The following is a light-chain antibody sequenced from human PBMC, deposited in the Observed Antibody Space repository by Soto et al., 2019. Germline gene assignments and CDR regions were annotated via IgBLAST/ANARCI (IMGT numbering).Light chain of an antibody. J-gene: IGKJ4*01. V-gene: IGKV1-39*01. CDR3: QQYGSSPPLT. CDR2: AAS. CDR1: QSISRY. Sequence: DIQVTQSPSSLSASLGDRVTITCRASQSISRYLNWYQQKPGKAPKLLIYAASRLQSGVPSRFSGSGSGTDLTLTISRLEPEDFAVYYCQQYGSSPPLTFGGGTKVDIK.